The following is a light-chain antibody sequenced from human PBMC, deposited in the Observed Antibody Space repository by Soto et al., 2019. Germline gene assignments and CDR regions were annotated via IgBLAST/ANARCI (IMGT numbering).Light chain of an antibody. CDR1: QSVSSSY. CDR3: QHYDSLPST. Sequence: ALSLSPGERATLSCRASQSVSSSYLAWYQQKPGQAPRLLFYGASSRATGIPARFSGSGSGTEFTLTISSLEPEDFAVFYCQHYDSLPSTFGQGTRLEIK. V-gene: IGKV3-20*01. J-gene: IGKJ5*01. CDR2: GAS.